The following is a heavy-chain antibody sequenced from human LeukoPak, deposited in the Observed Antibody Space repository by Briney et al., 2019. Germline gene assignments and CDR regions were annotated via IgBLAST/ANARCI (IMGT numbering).Heavy chain of an antibody. CDR2: ISAYNGNT. D-gene: IGHD2-2*02. CDR3: ARGGYCSSTSCYSRFDP. Sequence: ASVKVSCKASGYTFTSYGISWVRQAPGQGLEWMGWISAYNGNTNYAQKLQGRVTMTTDTSTSTAYMELRSLRSDDTAVYYCARGGYCSSTSCYSRFDPWGQGTLVTVSS. V-gene: IGHV1-18*04. J-gene: IGHJ5*02. CDR1: GYTFTSYG.